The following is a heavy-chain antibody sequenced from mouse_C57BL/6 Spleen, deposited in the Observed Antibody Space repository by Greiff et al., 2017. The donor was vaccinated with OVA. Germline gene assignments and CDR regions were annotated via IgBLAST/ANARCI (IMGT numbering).Heavy chain of an antibody. V-gene: IGHV1-63*01. Sequence: VQLQQSGAELVRPGTSVKMSCKASGYTFTNYWIGWVKQRPGHGLEWIGDIYPGGGYTNYNEKFKGKATLTADKSSSTAYMQFSRLTSEDSAIYYCARGGYYGSSQYYYAMDYWSQGTSGTVSS. D-gene: IGHD1-1*01. CDR2: IYPGGGYT. J-gene: IGHJ4*01. CDR3: ARGGYYGSSQYYYAMDY. CDR1: GYTFTNYW.